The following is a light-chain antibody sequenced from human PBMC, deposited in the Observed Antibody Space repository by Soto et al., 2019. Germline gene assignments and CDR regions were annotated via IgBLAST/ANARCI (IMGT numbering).Light chain of an antibody. CDR2: WAS. Sequence: DIVMTQSPDSLAVSLGERATINCKSSQSVLYRSNNKKYLAWYQQKPGQPPKLLIYWASTRESGVPDRFSGSGSGTDFTLTISSLQAEDVAVYYCQQYYTTPRTFGQGTKVEIK. V-gene: IGKV4-1*01. CDR3: QQYYTTPRT. J-gene: IGKJ1*01. CDR1: QSVLYRSNNKKY.